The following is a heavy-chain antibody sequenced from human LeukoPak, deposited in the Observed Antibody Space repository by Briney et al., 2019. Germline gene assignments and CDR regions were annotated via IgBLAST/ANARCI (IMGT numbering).Heavy chain of an antibody. V-gene: IGHV4-4*07. Sequence: SETLSLTCTVSGGSISSYYWSWIRQPAGKGLEWIGRIYTSGSTNYNPSLKSRVTISVDTSKNQFSLKLSSVTAEDTAVYYCARNYISRNYCSGGSCYLDYYYMDVWGKGTTVTVSS. CDR1: GGSISSYY. J-gene: IGHJ6*03. CDR2: IYTSGST. D-gene: IGHD2-15*01. CDR3: ARNYISRNYCSGGSCYLDYYYMDV.